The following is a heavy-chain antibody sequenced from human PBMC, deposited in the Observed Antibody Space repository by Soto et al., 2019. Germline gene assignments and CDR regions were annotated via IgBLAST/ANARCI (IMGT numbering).Heavy chain of an antibody. CDR1: GGSFSGYY. D-gene: IGHD5-12*01. V-gene: IGHV4-34*01. J-gene: IGHJ6*03. CDR3: ARKFSDDIVATIRRSAHRRGYMDV. Sequence: SETLSLTCAVYGGSFSGYYWSWIRQPPGKGLEWIGEINHSGSTNYNPSLKSRVTISVDTSKNQFSLKLSSVTAADTAVYYCARKFSDDIVATIRRSAHRRGYMDVWGKGTTVTVSS. CDR2: INHSGST.